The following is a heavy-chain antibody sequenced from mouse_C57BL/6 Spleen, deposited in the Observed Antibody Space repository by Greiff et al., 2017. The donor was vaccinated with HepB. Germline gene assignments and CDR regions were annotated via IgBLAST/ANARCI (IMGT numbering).Heavy chain of an antibody. J-gene: IGHJ3*01. V-gene: IGHV1-4*01. CDR1: GYTFTSYT. CDR3: AREGYYGSSLFAY. Sequence: QVQLKESGAELARPGASVKMSCKASGYTFTSYTMHWVKQRPGQGLEWIGYINPSSGYTKYNQKFKDKATLTADKSSSTAYMQLSSLTSEDSAVYYCAREGYYGSSLFAYWGQGTLVTVSA. D-gene: IGHD1-1*01. CDR2: INPSSGYT.